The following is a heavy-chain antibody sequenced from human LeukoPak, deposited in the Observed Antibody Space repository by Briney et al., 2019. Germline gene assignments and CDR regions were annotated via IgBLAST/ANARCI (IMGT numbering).Heavy chain of an antibody. CDR3: ARGSTVGATESLGFDY. J-gene: IGHJ4*02. V-gene: IGHV1-2*02. Sequence: ASVTVSCKASGYTFTGFFMHWVRQAPGQGLEWMGWINPNSGATNFAQKFQGRVTMTRDTSISTAYMELTRLRSDDTAVYYCARGSTVGATESLGFDYWGQGTPVTVSS. CDR2: INPNSGAT. D-gene: IGHD1-26*01. CDR1: GYTFTGFF.